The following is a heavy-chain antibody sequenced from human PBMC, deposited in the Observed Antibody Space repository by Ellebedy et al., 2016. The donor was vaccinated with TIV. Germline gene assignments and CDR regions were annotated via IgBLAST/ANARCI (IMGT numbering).Heavy chain of an antibody. J-gene: IGHJ4*02. CDR1: GFIFSDSA. D-gene: IGHD1-14*01. Sequence: GESLKISCAASGFIFSDSAIYWVRQASGKGLEWVGRIRKRTNSYATEYAASVKGRFTLSRDDSKNTAYLQMNSLKIEDTAVYYCTGAITGGGYWGQGTLVTVSS. CDR2: IRKRTNSYAT. CDR3: TGAITGGGY. V-gene: IGHV3-73*01.